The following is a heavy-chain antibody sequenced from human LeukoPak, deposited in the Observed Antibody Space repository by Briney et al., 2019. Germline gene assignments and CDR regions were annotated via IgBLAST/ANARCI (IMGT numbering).Heavy chain of an antibody. CDR3: ARADSVPAGDYHYWYMDV. Sequence: VASVKVSCKASGYTFTSYDINWVRQATGQGLEWMGWMNPNSGNTGYAQKFQGRVTMTRNTSISTAYMELSSLRSEDTAVYYCARADSVPAGDYHYWYMDVWGKGTTVTVSS. D-gene: IGHD2-2*01. J-gene: IGHJ6*03. V-gene: IGHV1-8*01. CDR2: MNPNSGNT. CDR1: GYTFTSYD.